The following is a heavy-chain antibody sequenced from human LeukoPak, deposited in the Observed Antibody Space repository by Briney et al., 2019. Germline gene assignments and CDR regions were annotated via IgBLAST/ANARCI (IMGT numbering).Heavy chain of an antibody. CDR1: GFTLTYYA. J-gene: IGHJ4*02. CDR3: ARSSYDYGGIEGPFDY. D-gene: IGHD4-23*01. CDR2: TSYDGNKK. V-gene: IGHV3-30*15. Sequence: PGGSLRLSYAASGFTLTYYAMHWVRQAPGKGLEWVAVTSYDGNKKYYADSVKGRFTISRDSSKNTLYLQMSSLRAEDTAVYYCARSSYDYGGIEGPFDYWGQGTLVTVSS.